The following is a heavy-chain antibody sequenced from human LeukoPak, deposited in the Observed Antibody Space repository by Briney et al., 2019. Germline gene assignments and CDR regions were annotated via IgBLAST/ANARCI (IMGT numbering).Heavy chain of an antibody. J-gene: IGHJ4*02. CDR3: AREARSMTTVNRYFDY. D-gene: IGHD4-17*01. V-gene: IGHV4-31*03. CDR1: GGSISSGGYY. Sequence: SETLSLTCTVSGGSISSGGYYWSWIRQHPGKGLEWIVYIYYSGSTYYNPSLKSRVTISVDTSKNQFSLKLSSVTAADTAVYYCAREARSMTTVNRYFDYWGQGTLVTVSS. CDR2: IYYSGST.